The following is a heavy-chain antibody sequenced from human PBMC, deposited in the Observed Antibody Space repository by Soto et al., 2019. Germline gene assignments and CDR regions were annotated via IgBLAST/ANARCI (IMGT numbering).Heavy chain of an antibody. Sequence: QVHLVQSGAEVKKPGASVKVSCKASGYTFTSYGITWVRQAPGQGLEWMGWISAHNGNTDYAQKLQGRVIVTRDTSKSTAYMERRSLISDDTAVDYCARGRYGDYWGQGALVTVSS. V-gene: IGHV1-18*01. CDR1: GYTFTSYG. D-gene: IGHD1-1*01. J-gene: IGHJ4*02. CDR3: ARGRYGDY. CDR2: ISAHNGNT.